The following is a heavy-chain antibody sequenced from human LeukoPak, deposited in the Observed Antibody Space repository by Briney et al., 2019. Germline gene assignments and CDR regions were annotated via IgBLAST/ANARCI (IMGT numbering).Heavy chain of an antibody. J-gene: IGHJ4*02. CDR2: IYYSGST. V-gene: IGHV4-39*01. Sequence: SETLSLTCTVSGGSISSSSYYWGWIRQPPGKGLEWIGSIYYSGSTYYNPSLKSRVTISVDTSKNQFSLKLSSVTAADTAVYYCARITMVRGVIITRIDYWGQGTLVTVSS. CDR3: ARITMVRGVIITRIDY. CDR1: GGSISSSSYY. D-gene: IGHD3-10*01.